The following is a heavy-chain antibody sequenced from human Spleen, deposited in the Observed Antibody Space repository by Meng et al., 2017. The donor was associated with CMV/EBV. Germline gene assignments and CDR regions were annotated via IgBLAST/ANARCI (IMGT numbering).Heavy chain of an antibody. J-gene: IGHJ4*02. V-gene: IGHV4-34*01. CDR3: ARGRTDFDS. CDR2: ISHSGRT. Sequence: LALTCADYGKSLTDYYWSWIRQSPEKGLEWIGGISHSGRTNYGPSLQSRVSISVDTSNRQFSLTVTSVTAADTAVYYCARGRTDFDSWGQGTLVTVSS. CDR1: GKSLTDYY.